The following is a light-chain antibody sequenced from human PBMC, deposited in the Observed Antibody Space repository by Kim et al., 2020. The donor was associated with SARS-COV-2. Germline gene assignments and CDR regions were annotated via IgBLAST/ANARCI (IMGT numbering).Light chain of an antibody. CDR2: KAS. Sequence: SASVGDRVTITCRASQSISSWLAWYQQKPGKAPKLLIYKASSLQSGVPSRFSGSESGTEFTLTISSLQPDDFATYYCQQYSSYSYTFGQGTKLEI. CDR3: QQYSSYSYT. V-gene: IGKV1-5*03. CDR1: QSISSW. J-gene: IGKJ2*01.